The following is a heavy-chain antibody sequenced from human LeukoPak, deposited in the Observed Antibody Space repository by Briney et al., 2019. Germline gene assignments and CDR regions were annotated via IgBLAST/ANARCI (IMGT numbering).Heavy chain of an antibody. D-gene: IGHD3-10*01. CDR2: LRYDGSDK. Sequence: PGGSLRLSCAASGFTFSRFGMHWVRQAPGKGLEWVAFLRYDGSDKEYAESVKGRFIISRDNSKNTLYVQMDSLRTEDTSVYFCARDFSYGVKGAFEYWGQGTLVTVSS. CDR1: GFTFSRFG. CDR3: ARDFSYGVKGAFEY. V-gene: IGHV3-30*02. J-gene: IGHJ4*02.